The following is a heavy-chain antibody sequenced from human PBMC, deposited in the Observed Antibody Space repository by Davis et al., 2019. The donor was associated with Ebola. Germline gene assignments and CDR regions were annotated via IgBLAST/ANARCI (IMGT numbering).Heavy chain of an antibody. J-gene: IGHJ4*02. Sequence: SETLSLTCTVSGGSISSSSYYWGWVRQSPGKGLEWIGSIHYSGSTYYNPSLKSRVTISVDTSKNQFSLKLSSVTAADTAVYFCARQGGDGVAEYWGQGTLVTVSS. CDR2: IHYSGST. D-gene: IGHD2-21*02. CDR1: GGSISSSSYY. CDR3: ARQGGDGVAEY. V-gene: IGHV4-39*01.